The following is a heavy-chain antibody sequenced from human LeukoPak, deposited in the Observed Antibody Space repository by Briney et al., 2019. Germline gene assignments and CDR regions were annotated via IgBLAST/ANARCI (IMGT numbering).Heavy chain of an antibody. CDR2: ISSTNSYI. CDR3: ARGQLWQTGWFDP. Sequence: GGSLRLSCAASGFTFSDYSMHWVRQAPGKGLEWVSCISSTNSYIYYADSVRGRFTISRDNAKNSLYLQMNSLTAEDTAVYYCARGQLWQTGWFDPWGQGTLVTVSS. J-gene: IGHJ5*02. CDR1: GFTFSDYS. D-gene: IGHD5-18*01. V-gene: IGHV3-21*01.